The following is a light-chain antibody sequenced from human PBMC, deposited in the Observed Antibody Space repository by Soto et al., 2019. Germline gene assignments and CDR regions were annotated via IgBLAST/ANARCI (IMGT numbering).Light chain of an antibody. Sequence: DIRMTQSPSTLSAPVGDRVTITCRASQSISSWLAWYQQKPGKAPKLLIYDASSLESGVPSRFSGSGSGTEFTLTISSLQPDDFATYYCQQYNSYSPAWTLGQGTKVDIK. J-gene: IGKJ1*01. V-gene: IGKV1-5*01. CDR1: QSISSW. CDR2: DAS. CDR3: QQYNSYSPAWT.